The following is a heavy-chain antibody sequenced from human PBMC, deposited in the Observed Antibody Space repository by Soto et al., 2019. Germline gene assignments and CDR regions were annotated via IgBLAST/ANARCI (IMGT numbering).Heavy chain of an antibody. V-gene: IGHV4-34*01. CDR3: ARGGISARFAVDY. CDR2: INHSGST. CDR1: GGSFSGYY. J-gene: IGHJ4*02. Sequence: QVQLQQWGAGLLKPSETLTLTCAVSGGSFSGYYWSWIRQPPGKGLEWIGEINHSGSTNYNPSPKSRVTIPVDTSKNQFSLKLSSVTAADTAVYYCARGGISARFAVDYWGQGTLVTVSS. D-gene: IGHD6-6*01.